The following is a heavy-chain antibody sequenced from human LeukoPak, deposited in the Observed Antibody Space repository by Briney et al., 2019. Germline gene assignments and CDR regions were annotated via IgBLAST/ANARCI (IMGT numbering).Heavy chain of an antibody. CDR1: GYTFTSYG. CDR3: ARGLQENLAWLQAFSAFDI. V-gene: IGHV1-18*01. CDR2: ISAYNGDT. D-gene: IGHD6-19*01. J-gene: IGHJ3*02. Sequence: ASVKVSCKASGYTFTSYGISWVRQAPGQGLEWMGWISAYNGDTNYAQKLQGRVTMTTDTSTSTAYMELRSLRSDDTAVYYCARGLQENLAWLQAFSAFDIWGQGTMVSVSS.